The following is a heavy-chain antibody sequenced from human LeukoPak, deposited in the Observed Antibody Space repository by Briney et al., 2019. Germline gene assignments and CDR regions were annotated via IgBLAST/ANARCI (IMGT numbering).Heavy chain of an antibody. CDR3: ARRAPRYYSVNWFDP. D-gene: IGHD3-10*01. CDR2: MNPNSGTT. J-gene: IGHJ5*02. CDR1: GYTFTSYD. V-gene: IGHV1-8*01. Sequence: ASVKVSCKASGYTFTSYDINWVRRATGQGLGWMGWMNPNSGTTGYAQKFQGRVTMTRNTSISTAYMELSSLRSEDTAVYYCARRAPRYYSVNWFDPWGQGTLVTVSS.